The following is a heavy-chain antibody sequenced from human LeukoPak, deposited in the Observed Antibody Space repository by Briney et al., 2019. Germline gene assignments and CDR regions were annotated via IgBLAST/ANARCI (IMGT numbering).Heavy chain of an antibody. CDR1: GYTFTGYY. D-gene: IGHD6-6*01. J-gene: IGHJ5*02. Sequence: GASVKVSCKASGYTFTGYYMHWVRQAPGQGLEWMGWINPNSGGTNYAQKFQGRVTMTRDTSISTAYMELSRLRSDDTAVYYCARGDIAAGTAPPNWFDPWGQGTLVTVSS. V-gene: IGHV1-2*02. CDR3: ARGDIAAGTAPPNWFDP. CDR2: INPNSGGT.